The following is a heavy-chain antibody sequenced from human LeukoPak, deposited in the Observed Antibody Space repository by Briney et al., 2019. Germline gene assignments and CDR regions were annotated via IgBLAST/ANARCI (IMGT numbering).Heavy chain of an antibody. J-gene: IGHJ4*02. V-gene: IGHV3-21*01. CDR1: GFTFSSYW. D-gene: IGHD1-14*01. CDR2: ISSSSSYI. CDR3: ARDQGTTETLGRAGHFDY. Sequence: TGGSLRLSCAASGFTFSSYWMSWVRQAPGKGLEWVSSISSSSSYIYYADSVKGRFTISRDNAKNSLYLQMNSLRAEDTAVYYCARDQGTTETLGRAGHFDYWGQQGTLVTVSS.